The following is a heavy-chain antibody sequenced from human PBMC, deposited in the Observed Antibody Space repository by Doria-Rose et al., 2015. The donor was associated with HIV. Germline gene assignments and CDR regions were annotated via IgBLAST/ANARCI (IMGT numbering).Heavy chain of an antibody. CDR3: ARDLPFETGSSSSGMDV. Sequence: VQILQSGGGLIQPGGSLRLSCAASGFTVSSNYMSWVRQAPGKGLEWVSVIYSGISTYYADSVKGRFTISRDNSKNTLYLQMNSLRAEDTAVYYCARDLPFETGSSSSGMDVWGQGTTVTVSS. D-gene: IGHD6-6*01. CDR1: GFTVSSNY. J-gene: IGHJ6*02. CDR2: IYSGIST. V-gene: IGHV3-53*01.